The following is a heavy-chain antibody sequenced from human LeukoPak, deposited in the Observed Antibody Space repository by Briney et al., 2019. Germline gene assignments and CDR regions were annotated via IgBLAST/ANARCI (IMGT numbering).Heavy chain of an antibody. Sequence: ASVKVSCKASGYTFTGYYMHWVRQAPGQGLEWMGWINPNSGGTNYAQKFQGRVTMTRETSISTAYMELSRLRSDDTAVYYCARVSRFGDFRGQWSWFDPWGQGTLVTVSS. CDR3: ARVSRFGDFRGQWSWFDP. CDR1: GYTFTGYY. CDR2: INPNSGGT. D-gene: IGHD3-10*01. V-gene: IGHV1-2*02. J-gene: IGHJ5*02.